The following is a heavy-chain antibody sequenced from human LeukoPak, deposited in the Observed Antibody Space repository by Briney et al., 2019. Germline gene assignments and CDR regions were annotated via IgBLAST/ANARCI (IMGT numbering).Heavy chain of an antibody. J-gene: IGHJ5*02. CDR2: MNPNSGNT. Sequence: ASVKVSCKASGYTFTSYDINWVRLATGQGLEWMGWMNPNSGNTGYAQKFQGRVTMTRNTSISTAYMELSSLRSEDTAVYYCARARLLWFGELSNWFDPWGQGTLVTVSS. D-gene: IGHD3-10*01. V-gene: IGHV1-8*01. CDR1: GYTFTSYD. CDR3: ARARLLWFGELSNWFDP.